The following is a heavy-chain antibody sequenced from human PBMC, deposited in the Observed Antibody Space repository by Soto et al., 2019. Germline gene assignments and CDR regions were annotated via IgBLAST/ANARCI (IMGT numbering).Heavy chain of an antibody. CDR2: INPSGGST. CDR3: ARDYDFMITFGGAEYYYGTDV. V-gene: IGHV1-46*01. J-gene: IGHJ6*02. D-gene: IGHD3-16*01. Sequence: ASVKVSCKASGYTFTCYYMHWVRQAPGQGLEWMGIINPSGGSTSYAQKFQGRVTMTRDTSTSTVYMELSSLRSEDTAVYYCARDYDFMITFGGAEYYYGTDVWGQGTTVTVSS. CDR1: GYTFTCYY.